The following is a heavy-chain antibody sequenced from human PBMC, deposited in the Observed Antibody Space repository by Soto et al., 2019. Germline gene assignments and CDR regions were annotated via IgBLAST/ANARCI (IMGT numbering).Heavy chain of an antibody. CDR2: ISYDGSEK. D-gene: IGHD6-19*01. J-gene: IGHJ4*02. V-gene: IGHV3-30-3*01. CDR1: GFTFSRYP. CDR3: AKVGWEDY. Sequence: PGGSLRLSCEASGFTFSRYPLHWVRQAPGKGLEWVAVISYDGSEKYPADSVKGRISISRDNSKNTLFLQMKSLRADDTAVYFCAKVGWEDYWGQGTLVTVSS.